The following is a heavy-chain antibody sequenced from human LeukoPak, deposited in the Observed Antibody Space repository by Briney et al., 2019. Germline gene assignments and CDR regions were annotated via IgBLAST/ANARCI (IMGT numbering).Heavy chain of an antibody. J-gene: IGHJ6*03. CDR1: GFTFSSYA. Sequence: GGSLRLSCAASGFTFSSYAMSWVRQAPGKGLEWVSGISSSGGRTYYADSVRGRFSISRDNSKKTLYLQMDTLRAEDTAVYYCAKRVPAAPTYYYMDVWGKGATVTVSS. D-gene: IGHD2-2*01. CDR2: ISSSGGRT. CDR3: AKRVPAAPTYYYMDV. V-gene: IGHV3-23*01.